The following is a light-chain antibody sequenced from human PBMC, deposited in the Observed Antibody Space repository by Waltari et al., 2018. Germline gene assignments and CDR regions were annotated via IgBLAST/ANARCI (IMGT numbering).Light chain of an antibody. CDR3: QKYGTLPAT. CDR2: DAS. V-gene: IGKV3-20*01. Sequence: ESVFTPSPGTLSLSPGERATLPCRASQSVSRTLAWYQQKPGQAPRLLIYDASTRATGIPDRFSGSGSGTDFSLTISRLEPEDFAVYYCQKYGTLPATFGQGTKVEIK. J-gene: IGKJ1*01. CDR1: QSVSRT.